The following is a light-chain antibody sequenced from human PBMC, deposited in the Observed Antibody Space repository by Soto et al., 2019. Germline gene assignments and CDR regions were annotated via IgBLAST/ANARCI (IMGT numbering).Light chain of an antibody. CDR1: QSVSSNY. V-gene: IGKV3-20*01. J-gene: IGKJ2*01. Sequence: EIVLTQSPGTLSLSPGERATLSCRASQSVSSNYLAWYQQRPGQAPRLLIYGASSRATGIPDRFSGSGYGTDFTLTISRLEPEDSAVYYCQQYGSSPGTFGQGTKLEIK. CDR2: GAS. CDR3: QQYGSSPGT.